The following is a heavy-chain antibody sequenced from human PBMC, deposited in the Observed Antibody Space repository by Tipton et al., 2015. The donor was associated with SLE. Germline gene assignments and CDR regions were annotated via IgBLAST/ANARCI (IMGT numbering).Heavy chain of an antibody. D-gene: IGHD6-13*01. J-gene: IGHJ6*03. CDR1: GGSISSYY. CDR2: ISTSGST. V-gene: IGHV4-4*08. CDR3: ARGMGIAAGHYMDV. Sequence: TLSLTCTVSGGSISSYYWSWIRQPPGKGLEWIGYISTSGSTNYNPSLKSRVTISVDTSKNQFSLKLSSVTAADTAVYYCARGMGIAAGHYMDVWGKGTTVTVSS.